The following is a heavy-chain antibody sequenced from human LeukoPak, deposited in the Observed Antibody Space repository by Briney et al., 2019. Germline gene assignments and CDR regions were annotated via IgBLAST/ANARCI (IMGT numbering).Heavy chain of an antibody. J-gene: IGHJ4*02. CDR3: ARAASYCSGGSCYFVY. CDR1: GFTFDDYA. V-gene: IGHV3-9*01. D-gene: IGHD2-15*01. CDR2: ISWNSGSI. Sequence: PGGSLRLSCAASGFTFDDYAMHWVRQAPGKGLEWVSGISWNSGSIGYADSVKGRFTISRDNAKNSLYLQMNSLRAEDTALYYCARAASYCSGGSCYFVYWGQGTLVTVSS.